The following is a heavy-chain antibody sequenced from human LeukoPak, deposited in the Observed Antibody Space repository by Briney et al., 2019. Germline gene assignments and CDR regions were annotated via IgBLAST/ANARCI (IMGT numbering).Heavy chain of an antibody. CDR1: GFTFSNVW. Sequence: GGSLRLSCVASGFTFSNVWITWVRQAPGKGLEWVGRIKSKIHGGTTDYAAPVKGRFTISRDDSKNTLYLQMNSLKAEDTAVYYCAVSYNIRWGGADYWGQGTLVTVSS. CDR3: AVSYNIRWGGADY. D-gene: IGHD6-19*01. J-gene: IGHJ4*02. CDR2: IKSKIHGGTT. V-gene: IGHV3-15*01.